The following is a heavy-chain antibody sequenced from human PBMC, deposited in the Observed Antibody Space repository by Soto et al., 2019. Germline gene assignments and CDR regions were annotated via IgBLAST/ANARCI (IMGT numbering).Heavy chain of an antibody. J-gene: IGHJ6*02. CDR3: WETAMCQWFYFYGMDV. Sequence: QVQLVQSGAEVKKPGSSVKVSCKSSGVTFSRYAVSWGRQAPGQGLEWMGGINPIFGTANYEQKFKGRVTITAEKTTKPAYMGLSSLGTEANAVFYCWETAMCQWFYFYGMDVWGQGTTVTVSS. CDR1: GVTFSRYA. D-gene: IGHD5-18*01. V-gene: IGHV1-69*06. CDR2: INPIFGTA.